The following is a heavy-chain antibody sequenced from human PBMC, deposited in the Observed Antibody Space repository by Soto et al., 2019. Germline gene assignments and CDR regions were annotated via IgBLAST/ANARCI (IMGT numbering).Heavy chain of an antibody. D-gene: IGHD2-15*01. CDR1: GYTFTSYD. CDR3: ASSGGYCSGGSCYYYYYYGMDV. J-gene: IGHJ6*02. Sequence: QVQLVQSGAEVKKPGASVKVSCKASGYTFTSYDINWVRQATGQGLEWMGWMNPNSGNTGYAQKSQGRVTMTRNTSMSTAYMELSSLRSEDTAVYYCASSGGYCSGGSCYYYYYYGMDVWGQATTVPVSS. V-gene: IGHV1-8*01. CDR2: MNPNSGNT.